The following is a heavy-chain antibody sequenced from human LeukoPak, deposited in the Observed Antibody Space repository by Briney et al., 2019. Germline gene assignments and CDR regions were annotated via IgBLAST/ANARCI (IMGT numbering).Heavy chain of an antibody. Sequence: ASVKVSCKASGYTFTGYYMNWVRQAPGQGLGWMGWINSDSGFTKYAQKFQGRVTMTRDTSITTVYMDLTGLTSDDTAVYYCARNFDMKGFDPWGQGTLVTVSS. CDR2: INSDSGFT. CDR1: GYTFTGYY. D-gene: IGHD3-9*01. V-gene: IGHV1-2*02. CDR3: ARNFDMKGFDP. J-gene: IGHJ5*02.